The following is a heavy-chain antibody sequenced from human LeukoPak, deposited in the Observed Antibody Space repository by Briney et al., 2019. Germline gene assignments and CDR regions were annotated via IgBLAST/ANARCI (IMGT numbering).Heavy chain of an antibody. Sequence: PGGSLRLTCAASGFTFSDYYMSWIRQAPGKGLGWVSYIGSSGSFTNYADSVKGRFTISRDNTKNSLYLQMNSLRPEDTAVYYCARVGTIAAAGTYDYWGQGTLVDVSS. CDR1: GFTFSDYY. CDR2: IGSSGSFT. D-gene: IGHD6-13*01. J-gene: IGHJ4*02. CDR3: ARVGTIAAAGTYDY. V-gene: IGHV3-11*05.